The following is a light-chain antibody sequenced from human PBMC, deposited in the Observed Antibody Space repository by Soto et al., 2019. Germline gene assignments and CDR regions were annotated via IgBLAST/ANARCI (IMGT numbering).Light chain of an antibody. V-gene: IGKV3-20*01. Sequence: ESMLTQSPGTLSLSPGERATLSCRASQSISSRYLTWYQHKPGQAPRLLIYGASIRAIGIPDRFSGSGSGTDFTLTISRLEPEDFAVYYCQQFRSSPPAFTFGQGTKLEI. CDR2: GAS. CDR3: QQFRSSPPAFT. J-gene: IGKJ2*01. CDR1: QSISSRY.